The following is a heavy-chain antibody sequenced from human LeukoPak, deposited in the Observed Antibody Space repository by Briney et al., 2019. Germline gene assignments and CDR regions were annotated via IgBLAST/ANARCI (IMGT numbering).Heavy chain of an antibody. Sequence: PSETRSLTFAVYGRAFTAYDSAWSPKSPGKGLKGIGQINQIASTNDNPSLKSRGTISVDTTKTPSSLKLNSVTAAATAVYYYEREREESGAWYERPNFDHWGQGALVTVSS. J-gene: IGHJ4*02. V-gene: IGHV4-34*01. CDR1: GRAFTAYD. CDR3: EREREESGAWYERPNFDH. CDR2: INQIAST. D-gene: IGHD6-19*01.